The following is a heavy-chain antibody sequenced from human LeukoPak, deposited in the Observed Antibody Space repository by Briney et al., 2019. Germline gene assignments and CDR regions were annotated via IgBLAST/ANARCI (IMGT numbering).Heavy chain of an antibody. V-gene: IGHV3-74*01. CDR3: ARENWYLDY. CDR1: EFTFNNYW. Sequence: PGGSLRLSCAASEFTFNNYWMNWVRQAPGRGLVWVSRISGDGGTITYADSVKGRFTISRDNAKNTLYLQMSSLRAEDTAVYYCARENWYLDYWGQGTLVTVSS. CDR2: ISGDGGTI. D-gene: IGHD1-1*01. J-gene: IGHJ4*02.